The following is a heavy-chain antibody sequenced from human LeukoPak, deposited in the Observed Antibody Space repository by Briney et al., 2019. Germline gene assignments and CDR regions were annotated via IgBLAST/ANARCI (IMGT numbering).Heavy chain of an antibody. CDR3: ARDKGSYGATVYNWFDP. V-gene: IGHV4-31*03. D-gene: IGHD4-17*01. CDR1: GGSISSGGYY. J-gene: IGHJ5*02. CDR2: IYYSGST. Sequence: SETLSLTCTVSGGSISSGGYYWSWIRQHPGKGLEWIGYIYYSGSTYYNPSLKSRVTISVDTSKNQFSLKLSSVTAADTAVYYCARDKGSYGATVYNWFDPWGQGTLVTVSS.